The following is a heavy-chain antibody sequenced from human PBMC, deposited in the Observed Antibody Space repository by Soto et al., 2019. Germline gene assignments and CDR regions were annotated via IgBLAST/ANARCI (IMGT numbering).Heavy chain of an antibody. D-gene: IGHD6-25*01. CDR3: ARDRAAYSY. V-gene: IGHV3-7*01. Sequence: EVQLVESGGGLVQPGGSLRLSCEASGLNFATYWMSWVRQAPGKGLEWVANIKHDETEKYYVDSVKGRFTISRDNGKSSVYLQMNSLRAEDTAVYYCARDRAAYSYWGQGTLVIVSS. J-gene: IGHJ4*02. CDR2: IKHDETEK. CDR1: GLNFATYW.